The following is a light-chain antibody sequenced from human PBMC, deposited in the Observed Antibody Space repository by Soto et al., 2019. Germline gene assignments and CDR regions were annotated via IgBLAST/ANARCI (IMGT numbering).Light chain of an antibody. CDR3: QQYKSYWT. CDR2: GAS. Sequence: AVQLTQSPSSLSASVGDRVTITCRSSQGIRTDLGWYQQSPGKAPKVLIVGASTLQSGVPSRFSGSGSGTEFTLTINSLQPDDFATYYCQQYKSYWTFGQGTKVDIK. CDR1: QGIRTD. J-gene: IGKJ1*01. V-gene: IGKV1-6*01.